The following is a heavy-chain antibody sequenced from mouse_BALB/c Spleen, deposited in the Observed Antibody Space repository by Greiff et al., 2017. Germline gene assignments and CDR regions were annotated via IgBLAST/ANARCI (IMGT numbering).Heavy chain of an antibody. D-gene: IGHD1-2*01. CDR2: IRNKANGYTT. Sequence: EVKVVESGGGLVQPGGSLRLSCATSGFTFTDYYMSWVRQTPGKALEWLGFIRNKANGYTTEYSASVKGPFTIARANSQSNLYLQMNTLIAEDSATYYCARDRHYSGYDCFDYWGQGTTLTVSS. CDR3: ARDRHYSGYDCFDY. V-gene: IGHV7-3*02. J-gene: IGHJ2*01. CDR1: GFTFTDYY.